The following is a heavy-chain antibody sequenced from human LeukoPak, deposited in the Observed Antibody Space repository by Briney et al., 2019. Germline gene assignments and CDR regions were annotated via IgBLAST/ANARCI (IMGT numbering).Heavy chain of an antibody. CDR1: GYTFTSYD. V-gene: IGHV1-8*01. D-gene: IGHD3-10*01. CDR2: MNPNSGNT. J-gene: IGHJ6*03. CDR3: ARGLSLWFGELLNYYYYMDV. Sequence: ASVKVSCKASGYTFTSYDINWVRQATGQGLEWMGWMNPNSGNTGYAQEFQGRVTMTRNTSISTAYMELSSLRSEDTAVYYCARGLSLWFGELLNYYYYMDVWGKGTTVTISS.